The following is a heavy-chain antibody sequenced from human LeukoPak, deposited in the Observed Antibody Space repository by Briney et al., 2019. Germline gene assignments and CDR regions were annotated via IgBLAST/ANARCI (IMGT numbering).Heavy chain of an antibody. V-gene: IGHV3-48*04. CDR3: ARGDNWNSYYYYYMDV. J-gene: IGHJ6*03. CDR1: GFTFSSYS. Sequence: GGSLRLSCAASGFTFSSYSINWVRQAPGKGLEWVSYISSSSSSIYYADSVKGRFTISRDNAKSSLYLQLNSLRAEDTAVYYCARGDNWNSYYYYYMDVWARGPRSPSP. CDR2: ISSSSSSI. D-gene: IGHD1-7*01.